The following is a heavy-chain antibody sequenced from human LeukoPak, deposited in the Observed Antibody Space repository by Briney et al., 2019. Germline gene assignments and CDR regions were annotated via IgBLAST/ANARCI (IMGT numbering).Heavy chain of an antibody. CDR1: GGSISSSSYY. V-gene: IGHV4-39*07. CDR3: ARDLGFNWFDP. Sequence: SETLSLTCTVSGGSISSSSYYWGWIRQPPGKGLEWIGYIYYSGSTYYNPSLKSRVTISVDTSKNQFSLKLSSVTAADTAVYYCARDLGFNWFDPWGQGTLVTVSS. CDR2: IYYSGST. D-gene: IGHD7-27*01. J-gene: IGHJ5*02.